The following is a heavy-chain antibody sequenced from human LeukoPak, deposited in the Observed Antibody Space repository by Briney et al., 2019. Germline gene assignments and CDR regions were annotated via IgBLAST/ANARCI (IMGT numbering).Heavy chain of an antibody. CDR2: IYHSGST. Sequence: PSETLSLTCAVSGGSISSGGYSWSWIRQPPGKGLEWIGYIYHSGSTYYNPSLKSRVTISVGRSKNQFSLKLSSVTAADTAVYYCARATYDILTGYPTGFDYWGQGTLVTVSS. CDR3: ARATYDILTGYPTGFDY. CDR1: GGSISSGGYS. J-gene: IGHJ4*02. D-gene: IGHD3-9*01. V-gene: IGHV4-30-2*01.